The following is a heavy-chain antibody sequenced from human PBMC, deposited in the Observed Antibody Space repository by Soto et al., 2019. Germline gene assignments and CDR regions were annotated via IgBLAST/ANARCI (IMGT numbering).Heavy chain of an antibody. V-gene: IGHV4-34*01. Sequence: QVQLQQWGAGLLKPSETLSLTCAVYGGSFSGYYWSWIRQPPGKGLEWIGEINHSGSTNYNPSLTSRVPISVDTPRNQFSLQLSSVTAAATAVYYCARAWGHAADIWGQGTMVTVSS. CDR2: INHSGST. D-gene: IGHD7-27*01. J-gene: IGHJ3*02. CDR1: GGSFSGYY. CDR3: ARAWGHAADI.